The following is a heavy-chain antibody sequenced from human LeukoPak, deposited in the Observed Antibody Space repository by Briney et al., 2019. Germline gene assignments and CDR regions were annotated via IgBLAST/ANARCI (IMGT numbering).Heavy chain of an antibody. CDR3: AREPYSSGWYYYLDS. Sequence: ASVKVSCKDSGYTFNYYAITWVRQAPGQGLEWMGWISAYNGNTKYAQNLQGRATMTTDTSTSTAYMELRSLRSDDTAVYYCAREPYSSGWYYYLDSWGQGTLVTVSS. D-gene: IGHD6-19*01. J-gene: IGHJ4*02. V-gene: IGHV1-18*01. CDR1: GYTFNYYA. CDR2: ISAYNGNT.